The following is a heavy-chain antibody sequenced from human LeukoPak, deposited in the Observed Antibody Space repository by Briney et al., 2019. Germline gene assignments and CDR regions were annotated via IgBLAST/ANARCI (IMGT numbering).Heavy chain of an antibody. J-gene: IGHJ1*01. CDR2: ISGGST. D-gene: IGHD3-22*01. Sequence: GGSLRLSCAASGFTVSSNEMSWVRQAPGKGLEWVSSISGGSTYYADSRKGRFTISRDNSKNTLHLQMNSLRAEDTAVYYCKNYPYRITMIVVVIQYFQHWGQGTLVTVSS. V-gene: IGHV3-38-3*01. CDR1: GFTVSSNE. CDR3: KNYPYRITMIVVVIQYFQH.